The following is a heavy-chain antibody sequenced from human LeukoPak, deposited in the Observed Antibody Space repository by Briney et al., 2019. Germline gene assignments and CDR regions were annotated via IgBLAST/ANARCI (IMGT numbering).Heavy chain of an antibody. D-gene: IGHD3-10*01. Sequence: GGSLRLSCAASGFTFSSYSMNWVRQAPGKGLEWVSSISSSSSYIYYADSVKGRFTISRDNAKNSLYLQMNSLRAEDTAVYYCARDRDLWFGELGGHFDYWGQGTLVTVFS. CDR3: ARDRDLWFGELGGHFDY. CDR1: GFTFSSYS. J-gene: IGHJ4*02. V-gene: IGHV3-21*01. CDR2: ISSSSSYI.